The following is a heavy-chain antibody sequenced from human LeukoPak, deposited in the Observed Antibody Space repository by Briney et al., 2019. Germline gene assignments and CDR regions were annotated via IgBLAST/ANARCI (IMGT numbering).Heavy chain of an antibody. J-gene: IGHJ6*03. D-gene: IGHD2-2*01. CDR2: IYYGGST. V-gene: IGHV4-39*07. Sequence: SETLSLTCTVSGGSISSSSYYWGWIRQPPGKGLEWIGSIYYGGSTYYNPSLKSRVTISVDTSKNQFSLKLSSVTAADTAVYYCARVGSGVPAAIYYMDVWGKGTTVTVSS. CDR1: GGSISSSSYY. CDR3: ARVGSGVPAAIYYMDV.